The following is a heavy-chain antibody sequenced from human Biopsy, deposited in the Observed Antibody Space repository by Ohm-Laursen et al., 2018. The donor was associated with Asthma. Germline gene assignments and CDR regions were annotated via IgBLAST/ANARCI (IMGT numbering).Heavy chain of an antibody. J-gene: IGHJ4*02. CDR1: GYTLTDLS. V-gene: IGHV1-24*01. CDR2: LDPEEGGT. Sequence: SVKVSCKISGYTLTDLSMPWVRQAPGQGLEWMGGLDPEEGGTVNARRFQGRVTMTEDTSTDTAYMELSSLSSDDTAVYYCASDFPKDYVRYNFQFWGQGTLVTVSS. D-gene: IGHD4-17*01. CDR3: ASDFPKDYVRYNFQF.